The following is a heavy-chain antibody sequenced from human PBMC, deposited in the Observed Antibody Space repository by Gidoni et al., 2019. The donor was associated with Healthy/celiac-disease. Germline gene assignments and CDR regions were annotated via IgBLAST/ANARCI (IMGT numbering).Heavy chain of an antibody. CDR3: ARSDCGGDCYPLD. D-gene: IGHD2-21*02. V-gene: IGHV1-69*02. CDR2: IIPILGIA. J-gene: IGHJ4*02. CDR1: GGTFSSYT. Sequence: QVQLVQSGAEVKKPGSSVKVSCKASGGTFSSYTISWVRQAPGQGLEWMGRIIPILGIANYAQKFQGRVTITADKSTSTAYMELSSLRSEDTAVYYCARSDCGGDCYPLDWGQGTLVTVSS.